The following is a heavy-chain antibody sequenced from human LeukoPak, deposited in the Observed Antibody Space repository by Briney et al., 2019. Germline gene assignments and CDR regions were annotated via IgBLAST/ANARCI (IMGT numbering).Heavy chain of an antibody. D-gene: IGHD2-15*01. CDR2: IYPADSDI. Sequence: HGESLKISCKGSGYRFTSYWIGWVRQMPGKGLEWMGIIYPADSDIRYSPSFQGQVTISADKSISTAYLQWSSLKASDTAMYYCARQEYCSGGSCYTWFDPWGQGTLVTVSS. CDR3: ARQEYCSGGSCYTWFDP. V-gene: IGHV5-51*01. CDR1: GYRFTSYW. J-gene: IGHJ5*02.